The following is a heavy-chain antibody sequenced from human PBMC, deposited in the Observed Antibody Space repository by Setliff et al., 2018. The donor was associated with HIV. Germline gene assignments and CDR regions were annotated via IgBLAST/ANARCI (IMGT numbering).Heavy chain of an antibody. CDR2: IYYSGTT. J-gene: IGHJ4*02. Sequence: PSETLSLTCAVYGGSFSSYYWSWIRQPPGKGLEWIGSIYYSGTTYYNPSLKSRVTMSVDTSTSRLSLKVHSVTAADTAMYYCARGSHGTSWTDYWGQGTLVTVS. CDR1: GGSFSSYY. V-gene: IGHV4-34*01. CDR3: ARGSHGTSWTDY. D-gene: IGHD6-13*01.